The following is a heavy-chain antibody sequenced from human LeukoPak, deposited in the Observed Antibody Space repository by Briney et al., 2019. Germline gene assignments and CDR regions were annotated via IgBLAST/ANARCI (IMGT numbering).Heavy chain of an antibody. CDR1: GYTFIAYG. CDR3: ARDRGPKYQLLY. J-gene: IGHJ4*02. V-gene: IGHV1-18*01. D-gene: IGHD2-2*01. Sequence: ASVKVSCKASGYTFIAYGLSWVRQAPGQGLEWMGRISAYSDHTDYAQKLQDRVTITTDTSTGTAYMELTSLTSDDTAVYYCARDRGPKYQLLYWGQGTLVTVSS. CDR2: ISAYSDHT.